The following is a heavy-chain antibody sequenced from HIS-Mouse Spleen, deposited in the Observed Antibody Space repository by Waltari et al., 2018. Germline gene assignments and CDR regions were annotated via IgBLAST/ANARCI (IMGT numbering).Heavy chain of an antibody. Sequence: QVQLQESGPGLVKPSETLSLTCPVSGYSISSGYYRAWARQPPGKGLGWIGSIYHSGSTYYNPSLKSRVTISVDTSKNQFSLKLSSVTAADTAVYYCASSEITIAAPSYYFDYWGQGTLVTVSS. V-gene: IGHV4-38-2*01. J-gene: IGHJ4*02. CDR1: GYSISSGYY. D-gene: IGHD6-6*01. CDR3: ASSEITIAAPSYYFDY. CDR2: IYHSGST.